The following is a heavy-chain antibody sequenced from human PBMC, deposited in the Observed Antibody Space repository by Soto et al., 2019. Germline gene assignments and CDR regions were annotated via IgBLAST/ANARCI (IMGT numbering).Heavy chain of an antibody. CDR3: ARMGSNDRKVWFDP. J-gene: IGHJ5*02. D-gene: IGHD2-8*01. CDR1: GGSISSGGYY. V-gene: IGHV4-31*03. Sequence: SETLSLTCTVSGGSISSGGYYWSWIRQHPGKGLEWIGYIYYSGSTYYNPSLKSRVTISVDTSKNQFSLKLSSVTAADTAVYYCARMGSNDRKVWFDPWGQGTLVTVSS. CDR2: IYYSGST.